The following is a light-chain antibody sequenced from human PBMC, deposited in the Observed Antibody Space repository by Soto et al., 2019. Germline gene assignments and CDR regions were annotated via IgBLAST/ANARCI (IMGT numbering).Light chain of an antibody. Sequence: QSVLTQPASVSGSPGQSITISCTGTSRGVGGYNYFSLDQQHPGKAPKLMIYDVTNRPSGVFIRFSGSKSGNTASLTISGLQAEDEADYYCSSYTSSSTYVFGTGTKVTVL. CDR3: SSYTSSSTYV. V-gene: IGLV2-14*01. CDR1: SRGVGGYNY. J-gene: IGLJ1*01. CDR2: DVT.